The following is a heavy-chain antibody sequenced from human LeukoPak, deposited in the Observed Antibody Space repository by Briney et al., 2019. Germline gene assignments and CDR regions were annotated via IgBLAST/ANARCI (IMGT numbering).Heavy chain of an antibody. D-gene: IGHD5-18*01. CDR1: GFTFRSYA. CDR2: TSGSGGST. CDR3: AKSGGYSYVENFDY. V-gene: IGHV3-23*01. Sequence: GGSLRLSCAASGFTFRSYAMNWVRQAPGKGLEWVSGTSGSGGSTFYADSVKGRFTMSRDNSKDTLYLQMNSLRAEDTAVHYCAKSGGYSYVENFDYWGQGTLVTVSS. J-gene: IGHJ4*02.